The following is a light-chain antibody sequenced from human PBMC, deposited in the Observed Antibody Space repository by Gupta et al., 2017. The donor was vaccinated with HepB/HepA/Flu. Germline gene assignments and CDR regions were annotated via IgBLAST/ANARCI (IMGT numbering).Light chain of an antibody. V-gene: IGKV3-20*01. J-gene: IGKJ4*01. CDR2: GAS. CDR1: QSISRNY. CDR3: QQNGTSLT. Sequence: IELTQSPGTLSLSPGERATLSCRASQSISRNYLDWYQQRPGQPPRLIIYGASISATGIPDRFSGGGAVKDFSLTSSGREDEDFAVYYGQQNGTSLTFGGGTKVEIK.